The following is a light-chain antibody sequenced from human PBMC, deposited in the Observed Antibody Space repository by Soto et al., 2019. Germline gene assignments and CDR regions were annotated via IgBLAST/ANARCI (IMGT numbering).Light chain of an antibody. J-gene: IGLJ2*01. CDR1: SGHSNYA. CDR2: LKSDGSH. Sequence: QSVLTQSPSASASLGASVKLTCTLSSGHSNYAIAWHQQQSEKGPRFPMNLKSDGSHSKGDGIPERFSGSSSGAERDLSIASLQPEDEADYYCQTWGSGIVVFGGGTKLTVL. V-gene: IGLV4-69*01. CDR3: QTWGSGIVV.